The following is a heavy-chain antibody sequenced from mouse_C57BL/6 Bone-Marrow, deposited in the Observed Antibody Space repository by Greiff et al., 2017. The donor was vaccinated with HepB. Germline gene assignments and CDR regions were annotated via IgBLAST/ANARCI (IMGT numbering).Heavy chain of an antibody. V-gene: IGHV5-17*01. CDR1: GFTFSDYG. CDR3: ARGRIRGSSYRYFDV. J-gene: IGHJ1*03. CDR2: ISSGSSTI. D-gene: IGHD1-1*01. Sequence: EVQGVESGGGLVKPGGSLKLSCAASGFTFSDYGMHWVRQAPEKGLEWVAYISSGSSTIYYADTVKGRFTISRDNAKNTLFLQMTSLGSEDTAMYYCARGRIRGSSYRYFDVWGTGTTVTVSS.